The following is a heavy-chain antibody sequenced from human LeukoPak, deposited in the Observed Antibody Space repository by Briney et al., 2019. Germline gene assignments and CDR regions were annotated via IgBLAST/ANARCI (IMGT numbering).Heavy chain of an antibody. J-gene: IGHJ5*02. CDR1: GGSFSGYY. V-gene: IGHV4-34*01. CDR3: ARKPNYDFWSGYGGWFDP. CDR2: INHSGST. D-gene: IGHD3-3*01. Sequence: SETLSLTCAVYGGSFSGYYWSWIRQPPGKGLEWIGEINHSGSTNYNPSLKSRVTISVDTSKNQFSLKLSSVTAADTAVYYCARKPNYDFWSGYGGWFDPWGQGTLVTVSS.